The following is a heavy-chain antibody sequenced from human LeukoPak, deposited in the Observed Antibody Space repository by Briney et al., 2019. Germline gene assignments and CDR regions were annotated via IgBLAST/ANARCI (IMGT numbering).Heavy chain of an antibody. J-gene: IGHJ4*02. D-gene: IGHD3-22*01. CDR3: ARDPRGYYDSSGVFDY. CDR1: GYTFTSYY. CDR2: INPSGGST. V-gene: IGHV1-46*01. Sequence: ASVKVSCKASGYTFTSYYMHWVRQAPGQGLEWMGIINPSGGSTSYAQKFQGRVTMTRDTSTSTVYMELSSLRSEDTAVYYCARDPRGYYDSSGVFDYWGQGTLVTVSS.